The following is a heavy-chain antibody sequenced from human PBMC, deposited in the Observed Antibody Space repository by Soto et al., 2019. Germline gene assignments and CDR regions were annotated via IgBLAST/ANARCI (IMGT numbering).Heavy chain of an antibody. Sequence: GPSVKVSCKASGYTFTSYAMDWVRQAPGQRLEWMGWINAGNGNTKYSQKFQGRVTITRDTSASTAYMELSSLRSEDTAVYYCARDPRLTGYSFDYWGQGTLVTVSS. CDR2: INAGNGNT. V-gene: IGHV1-3*01. CDR1: GYTFTSYA. J-gene: IGHJ4*02. D-gene: IGHD3-9*01. CDR3: ARDPRLTGYSFDY.